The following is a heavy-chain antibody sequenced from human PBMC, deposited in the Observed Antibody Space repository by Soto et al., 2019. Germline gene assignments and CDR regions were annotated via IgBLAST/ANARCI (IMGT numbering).Heavy chain of an antibody. CDR1: GYTFTSYD. Sequence: QVQLVQSGAEVKKPGASVKVSCKASGYTFTSYDINWVRQATGQGLEWMGWMNPNSGNTGYAQKFQGRVTMTRNTSRSTDYMELSSLGSEDTAVYYCARERSSGWYVDCWGQGTLVTVSS. V-gene: IGHV1-8*01. J-gene: IGHJ4*02. CDR2: MNPNSGNT. CDR3: ARERSSGWYVDC. D-gene: IGHD6-19*01.